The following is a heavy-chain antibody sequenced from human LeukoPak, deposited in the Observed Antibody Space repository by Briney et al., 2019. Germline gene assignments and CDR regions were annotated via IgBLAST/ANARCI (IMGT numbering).Heavy chain of an antibody. CDR1: GGSISSGGYY. D-gene: IGHD3-10*01. V-gene: IGHV4-31*03. CDR2: IYYSGST. CDR3: ARGHGSGSYEEEGNWFDP. Sequence: SQTLSLTCTVSGGSISSGGYYWSWIRQHPGKGLEWTGYIYYSGSTYYNPSLKSRVTISVDTSKNQFSLKLSSVTAADTAVYYCARGHGSGSYEEEGNWFDPWGQGTLVTVSS. J-gene: IGHJ5*02.